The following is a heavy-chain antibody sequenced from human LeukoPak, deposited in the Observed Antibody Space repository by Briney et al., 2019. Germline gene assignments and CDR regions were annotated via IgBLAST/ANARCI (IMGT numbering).Heavy chain of an antibody. CDR2: IYYSGST. J-gene: IGHJ4*02. D-gene: IGHD6-13*01. CDR3: ARVGDGSSWFFDY. CDR1: GGSINSYY. V-gene: IGHV4-59*01. Sequence: SETLSPTCNVSGGSINSYYWSWIRQPPGKGLEWIGYIYYSGSTNYNPSLKSRVTISVDTSKNQFSLKLSSVTAADTAVYYCARVGDGSSWFFDYWGQGTLVTVSS.